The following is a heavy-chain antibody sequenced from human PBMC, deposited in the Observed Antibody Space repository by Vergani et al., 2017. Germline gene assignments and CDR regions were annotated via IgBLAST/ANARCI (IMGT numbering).Heavy chain of an antibody. CDR1: GFTFTNFA. CDR3: GRGSDNYN. D-gene: IGHD5-24*01. J-gene: IGHJ4*02. CDR2: IKNTGDST. V-gene: IGHV3-23*01. Sequence: EVQLLESGGNLVQPGGSLRLSCAASGFTFTNFAMTWVRQAPGEGLEWVSSIKNTGDSTHYADSVKGRFTISRDNSKNTLYLQMNSLRVEDTAVYYCGRGSDNYNWGQGTLVTVSS.